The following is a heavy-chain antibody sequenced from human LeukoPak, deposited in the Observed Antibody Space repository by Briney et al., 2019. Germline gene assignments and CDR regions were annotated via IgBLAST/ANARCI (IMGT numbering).Heavy chain of an antibody. CDR2: ICYTGSS. V-gene: IGHV4-59*08. CDR1: GGSISSYY. D-gene: IGHD6-19*01. Sequence: SETLSLTCTVSGGSISSYYWSWIRQPPGKGLEWIASICYTGSSSYNPSLKTRVTISVDTSKNQLFLKLSSVTAADTAVYYCARQMAVAGDFDYWGQGTLVTVSS. J-gene: IGHJ4*02. CDR3: ARQMAVAGDFDY.